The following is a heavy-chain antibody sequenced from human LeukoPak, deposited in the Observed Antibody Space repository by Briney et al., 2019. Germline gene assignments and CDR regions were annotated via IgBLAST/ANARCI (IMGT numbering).Heavy chain of an antibody. CDR1: EFTFRLYG. V-gene: IGHV3-21*05. CDR2: INDVSGDI. J-gene: IGHJ4*02. CDR3: ARDTFQPGRIDC. Sequence: GSLKLSCAASEFTFRLYGMNWVRPAPGEGLEGVSYINDVSGDIHYADSVRGRFTISRDNAKNTLYLQMNSLRAEDTAVYYCARDTFQPGRIDCWGQGTLVIVSS. D-gene: IGHD1-14*01.